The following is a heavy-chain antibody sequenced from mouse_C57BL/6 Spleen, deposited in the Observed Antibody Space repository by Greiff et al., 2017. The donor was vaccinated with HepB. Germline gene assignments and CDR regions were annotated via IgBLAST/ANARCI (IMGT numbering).Heavy chain of an antibody. CDR1: GYTFTSYW. V-gene: IGHV1-59*01. Sequence: QVQLQQPGAELVRPGTSVKLSCKASGYTFTSYWMHWVKQRPGQGLEWIGEIDPSDSYTNYNQKFKGKATLTVDTSSSTAYMQLSSLTSEDSAVYYGARGGSAMGGGFAYWGQGTLVTVSA. CDR3: ARGGSAMGGGFAY. D-gene: IGHD2-1*01. CDR2: IDPSDSYT. J-gene: IGHJ3*01.